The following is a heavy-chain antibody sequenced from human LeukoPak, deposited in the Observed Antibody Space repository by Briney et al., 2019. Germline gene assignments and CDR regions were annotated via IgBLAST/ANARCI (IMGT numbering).Heavy chain of an antibody. CDR1: GFTFSSYS. Sequence: GGSLRLSCAASGFTFSSYSMNWGRQAPGKGLEWVSSISSSSSYIYYADSVKGRFTISRDNSKNTLYLKMNSLRAEDTAIYYCAKDLVTGSLDYWGQGTLVTVSS. CDR2: ISSSSSYI. V-gene: IGHV3-21*04. CDR3: AKDLVTGSLDY. D-gene: IGHD3-10*01. J-gene: IGHJ4*02.